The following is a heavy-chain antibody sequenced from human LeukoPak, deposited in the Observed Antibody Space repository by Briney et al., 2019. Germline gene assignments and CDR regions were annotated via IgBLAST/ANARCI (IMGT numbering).Heavy chain of an antibody. CDR3: ARDGTAAGLYFDL. CDR1: GFTFSSYW. Sequence: PGGSLRLSCAVPGFTFSSYWMNWVRQAPGKGLEWVASIRQDGGEKSYVDSVKGRFTISRDNTKNSLYLQINSLRAEDTAVYYCARDGTAAGLYFDLWGQGTLVTVSS. CDR2: IRQDGGEK. D-gene: IGHD6-13*01. J-gene: IGHJ4*01. V-gene: IGHV3-7*01.